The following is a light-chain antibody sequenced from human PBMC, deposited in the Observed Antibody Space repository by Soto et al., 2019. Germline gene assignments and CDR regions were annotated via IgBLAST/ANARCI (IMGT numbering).Light chain of an antibody. Sequence: EIVMTQSPATLSVSPGERATLSCRASQSIDVDLAWYQQKPGQAPRLLFYGASTRATGVPVRFSGSGSGAEFTLPISSLQSEDFAVYYCHHYNHWPWTFGQGTKVEIK. V-gene: IGKV3-15*01. CDR2: GAS. CDR1: QSIDVD. J-gene: IGKJ1*01. CDR3: HHYNHWPWT.